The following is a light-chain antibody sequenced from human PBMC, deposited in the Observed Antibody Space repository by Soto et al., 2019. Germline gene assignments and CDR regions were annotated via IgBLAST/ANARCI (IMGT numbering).Light chain of an antibody. V-gene: IGLV1-44*01. CDR1: SSNIESNT. Sequence: QSVLTQPPSASGTPGQRATISCSGSSSNIESNTVTRYQQLPGTAPKLVIYSNYDRPSGVPDRFSGSTSGTSASLVIRGLQSEDEADYYCAAWDDLLNGYVFGCGTEFAVL. CDR2: SNY. J-gene: IGLJ1*01. CDR3: AAWDDLLNGYV.